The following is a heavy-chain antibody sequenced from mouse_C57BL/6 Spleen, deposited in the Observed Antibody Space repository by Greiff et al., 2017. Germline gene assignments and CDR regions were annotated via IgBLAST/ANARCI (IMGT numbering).Heavy chain of an antibody. CDR1: GYTFTGYW. CDR2: ILPGSGST. Sequence: QVQLQQSGAELMKPGASVKLSCKATGYTFTGYWIEWVKQRPGHGLDWIGEILPGSGSTTYNEKFKGKATFTADTSSNTAYMQLSSLTTEDSAIYYCARNGIYYYGSGGYVDVWGTGTTVTVSS. V-gene: IGHV1-9*01. D-gene: IGHD1-1*01. J-gene: IGHJ1*03. CDR3: ARNGIYYYGSGGYVDV.